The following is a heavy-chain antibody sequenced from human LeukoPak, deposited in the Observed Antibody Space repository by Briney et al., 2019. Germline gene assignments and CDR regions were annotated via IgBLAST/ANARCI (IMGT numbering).Heavy chain of an antibody. Sequence: PSETLSLTCTVSGGSISSSSYYWGWIRQPPGKGLEWIGSIYYSGSTYYNPSLKSRVTISVDTSKNQFSLKLSSVTAADTAVYYCARGCGNSPAFDIWSQGTMVTVSS. CDR2: IYYSGST. CDR3: ARGCGNSPAFDI. J-gene: IGHJ3*02. V-gene: IGHV4-39*07. D-gene: IGHD4-23*01. CDR1: GGSISSSSYY.